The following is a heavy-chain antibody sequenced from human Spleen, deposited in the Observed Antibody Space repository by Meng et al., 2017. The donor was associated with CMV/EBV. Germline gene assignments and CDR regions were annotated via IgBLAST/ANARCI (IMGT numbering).Heavy chain of an antibody. CDR3: ARFLTTVNNWFDP. CDR2: MNPNSGNT. CDR1: GYTFTSYD. V-gene: IGHV1-8*03. J-gene: IGHJ5*02. D-gene: IGHD4-11*01. Sequence: ASVKVSCKASGYTFTSYDINWVRQATGQGLEWMGWMNPNSGNTGYAQKFQGRVTITRNTSISTAYMELSSLRSEDTAVYYCARFLTTVNNWFDPWGQGTLVTVSS.